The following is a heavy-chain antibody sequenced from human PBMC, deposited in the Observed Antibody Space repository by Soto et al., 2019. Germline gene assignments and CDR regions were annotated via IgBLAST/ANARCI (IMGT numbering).Heavy chain of an antibody. J-gene: IGHJ4*01. Sequence: EVQLVETGGGLIQPGGSLRLSCAASGFTVSGNYMSWVRQAPGKGLEWVSVIYNGGGTYYADSVKGRFTISRDNSKNTLYLQMNSRRAEDTAVYYCSSTRGSSYDYWGHGTLVTVSS. CDR1: GFTVSGNY. V-gene: IGHV3-53*02. CDR3: SSTRGSSYDY. CDR2: IYNGGGT. D-gene: IGHD6-6*01.